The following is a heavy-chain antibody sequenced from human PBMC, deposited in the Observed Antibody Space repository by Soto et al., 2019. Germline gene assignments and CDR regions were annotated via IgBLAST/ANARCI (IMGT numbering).Heavy chain of an antibody. CDR2: FIPALGTA. V-gene: IGHV1-69*01. CDR3: ARGSSSWNNWFGP. J-gene: IGHJ5*02. CDR1: GGTYNNFP. Sequence: QVQLVQSGAEVKKPGSSVKVSCKASGGTYNNFPISWVRQAPGQGLEWMGGFIPALGTANYAQRFQGRVTITADESTRTAYMELSSLRSEDTAVYYCARGSSSWNNWFGPWGQGTLVTVSS. D-gene: IGHD6-13*01.